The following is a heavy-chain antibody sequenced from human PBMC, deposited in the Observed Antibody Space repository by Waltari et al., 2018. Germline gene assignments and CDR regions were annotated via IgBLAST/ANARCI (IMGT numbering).Heavy chain of an antibody. CDR2: ISWDGGST. V-gene: IGHV3-43D*04. CDR3: AKDSSSSPPSDAFDI. CDR1: GFTFDDYA. J-gene: IGHJ3*02. D-gene: IGHD6-13*01. Sequence: EVQLVESGGVVVQPGGSLRLSCAASGFTFDDYAMHWVRQAPGKGLEWVSLISWDGGSTYYADSVKGRFTISRDNSKNSLYLQMNSLRAEDTALYYCAKDSSSSPPSDAFDIWGQGTMVTVSS.